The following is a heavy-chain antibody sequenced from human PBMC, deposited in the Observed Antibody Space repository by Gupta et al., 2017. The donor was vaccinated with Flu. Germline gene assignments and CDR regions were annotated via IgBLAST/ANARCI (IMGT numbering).Heavy chain of an antibody. CDR3: ARFPAPLRYFDH. J-gene: IGHJ4*02. CDR1: STNW. V-gene: IGHV4-4*01. D-gene: IGHD4-17*01. Sequence: STNWGSWVRQPPGRGLEWLGEIYPTGNSNYNPSLKSRVSMSIDKSKNQFSLKLTSVTAADTAIYFCARFPAPLRYFDHWGQGTLVTVSS. CDR2: IYPTGNS.